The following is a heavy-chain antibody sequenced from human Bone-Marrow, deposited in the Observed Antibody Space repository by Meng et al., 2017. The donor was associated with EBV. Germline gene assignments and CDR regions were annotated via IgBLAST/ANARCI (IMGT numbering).Heavy chain of an antibody. Sequence: QGHVLLSGTEVKKPWASVKVSCKASGYTFTNYGINWVRQAPGQGLEWMGWISIYNGYTNYAQKFQGRITMTTDTSTSTAYMELRSLRSDDTAVYYCARDPPTFKVVDFDYWGQGTLVTVSS. V-gene: IGHV1-18*01. CDR3: ARDPPTFKVVDFDY. CDR1: GYTFTNYG. J-gene: IGHJ4*02. D-gene: IGHD2-15*01. CDR2: ISIYNGYT.